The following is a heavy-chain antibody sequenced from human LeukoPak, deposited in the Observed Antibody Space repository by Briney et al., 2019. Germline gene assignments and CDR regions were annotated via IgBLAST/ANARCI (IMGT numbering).Heavy chain of an antibody. CDR1: GGSISPNY. CDR3: ASGRLGYNSPFDP. D-gene: IGHD5-24*01. Sequence: SETLSLTCTVSGGSISPNYWRWIRQPPGKGLEWIGSIFYTGTTNYNPSLKSRVTISVDTSKNQFSLSLTSVTAADTAVYYCASGRLGYNSPFDPWGQGTLVTVSS. CDR2: IFYTGTT. J-gene: IGHJ5*02. V-gene: IGHV4-59*01.